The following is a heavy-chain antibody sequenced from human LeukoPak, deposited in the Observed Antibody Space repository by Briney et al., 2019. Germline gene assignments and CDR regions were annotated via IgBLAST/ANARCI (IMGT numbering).Heavy chain of an antibody. CDR1: GSSISSYY. J-gene: IGHJ4*02. V-gene: IGHV4-59*12. CDR2: TYYRGST. Sequence: SETLSLTCTVSGSSISSYYWTWVRQPPGRGLEWIGYTYYRGSTTYNPSLKSRVTITIDTSKNQFSLKLSSVTAADTAVYYCARDPLRGVLNYWGQGTLVTVSS. CDR3: ARDPLRGVLNY. D-gene: IGHD3-10*01.